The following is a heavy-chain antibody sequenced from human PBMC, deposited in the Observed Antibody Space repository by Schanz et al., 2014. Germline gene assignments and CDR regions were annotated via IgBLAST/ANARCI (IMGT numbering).Heavy chain of an antibody. J-gene: IGHJ4*02. CDR1: GFTFSSYA. Sequence: QLVGSGGGLIQPGGSLRLSCAASGFTFSSYAMSWVRQAPGKGLEWVSALSGSGGSTYYADSVKGRFTISRDNSKNTLYLQMNSLRAEDTAVYYCAKQIHYDILTGTRNWGQGTLVTVSS. CDR3: AKQIHYDILTGTRN. CDR2: LSGSGGST. D-gene: IGHD3-9*01. V-gene: IGHV3-23*04.